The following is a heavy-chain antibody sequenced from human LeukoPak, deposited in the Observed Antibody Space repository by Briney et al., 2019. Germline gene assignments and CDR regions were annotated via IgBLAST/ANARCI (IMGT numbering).Heavy chain of an antibody. CDR1: GYSISSGYY. Sequence: SETLSLTCTVSGYSISSGYYWGWIRQPPGKGLEWIGSIYHSGSTYYNPSLKSRVTISVDKSKNQFSLKLSPVTAADTAVYYCARRDSYSSGYYYFDYWGQGTLVTVSS. D-gene: IGHD3-22*01. CDR2: IYHSGST. V-gene: IGHV4-38-2*02. CDR3: ARRDSYSSGYYYFDY. J-gene: IGHJ4*02.